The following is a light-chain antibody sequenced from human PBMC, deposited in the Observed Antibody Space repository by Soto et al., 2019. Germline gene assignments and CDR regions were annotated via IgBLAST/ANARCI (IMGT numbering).Light chain of an antibody. CDR2: GAS. Sequence: EIVLTQSPGTLSLSPGERATLSCRASQSVPINYLAWYQQKPGQAPRLLIFGASSRATGIPDRFSGSESGTDFTLTISRLEPEDFAVYYCQQYGSSPWTFGQGTQVEIK. CDR3: QQYGSSPWT. V-gene: IGKV3-20*01. J-gene: IGKJ1*01. CDR1: QSVPINY.